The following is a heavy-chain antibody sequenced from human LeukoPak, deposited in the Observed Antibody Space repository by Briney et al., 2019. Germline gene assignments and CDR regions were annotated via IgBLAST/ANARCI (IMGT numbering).Heavy chain of an antibody. V-gene: IGHV3-48*02. CDR1: GFTFSSYS. Sequence: LTGGSLRLSCAASGFTFSSYSMNWVRQAPGKGLEGGSYISSSSSTIYYADSVKGRFTISRDNAKNSLYLQMNSLRDEDTAVYYCARDFYDSSGYYGYWGQGTLVTVSS. CDR2: ISSSSSTI. J-gene: IGHJ4*02. D-gene: IGHD3-22*01. CDR3: ARDFYDSSGYYGY.